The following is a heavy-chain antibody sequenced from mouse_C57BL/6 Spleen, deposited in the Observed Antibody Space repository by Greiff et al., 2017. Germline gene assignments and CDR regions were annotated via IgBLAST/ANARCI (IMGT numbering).Heavy chain of an antibody. Sequence: EVQLVESVAELVRPGASVKLSCTASGFNIKNTYMHWVKQRPEQGLEWIGRIDPANGNTKYAPKFQGKATITADTSSNTAYLQLSSLTSEDTAIYYCALRQLREYYFDYWGQGTTLTVSS. CDR1: GFNIKNTY. CDR2: IDPANGNT. CDR3: ALRQLREYYFDY. V-gene: IGHV14-3*01. J-gene: IGHJ2*01. D-gene: IGHD3-2*02.